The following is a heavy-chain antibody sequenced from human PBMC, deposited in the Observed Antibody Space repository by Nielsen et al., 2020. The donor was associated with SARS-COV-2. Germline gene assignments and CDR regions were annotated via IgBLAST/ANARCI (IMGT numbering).Heavy chain of an antibody. J-gene: IGHJ5*02. CDR3: ARASLYSGSYRSLRNNWFDP. V-gene: IGHV3-66*01. D-gene: IGHD1-26*01. Sequence: WIRQPPGKGLEWVSVIYSGGSTYYADSVKGRFTISRDNSKNTLYLQMNSLRAEDTAVYYCARASLYSGSYRSLRNNWFDPWGQGTLVTVSS. CDR2: IYSGGST.